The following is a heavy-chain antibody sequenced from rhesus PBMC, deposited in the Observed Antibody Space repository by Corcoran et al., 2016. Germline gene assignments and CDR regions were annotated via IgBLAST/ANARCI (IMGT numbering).Heavy chain of an antibody. CDR1: GFTFGSYA. Sequence: QVQLVQSGAEVKKPGASVKVSCKASGFTFGSYAISWVRQAPGQGLEWMGVIIPIVGITNYAEKFQGRVTITADTSTSTAYMELSSLRSEDTAVYYCARVGYSGSWNAFSFDYWGQGVLVTVSS. J-gene: IGHJ4*01. CDR3: ARVGYSGSWNAFSFDY. V-gene: IGHV1-198*02. D-gene: IGHD6-25*01. CDR2: IIPIVGIT.